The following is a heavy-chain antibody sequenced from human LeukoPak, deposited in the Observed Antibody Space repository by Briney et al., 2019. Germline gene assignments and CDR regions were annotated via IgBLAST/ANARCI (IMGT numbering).Heavy chain of an antibody. V-gene: IGHV3-53*01. Sequence: GGSLRLSCAASGFSVSSNYMSWVRQAPGKGLEWVSVLYSSGTTYYADSVKGRFTISRDNSKNTLFLQMNSLRVDDTAVYYCARGPLRSAFDYWGQGTLVTVSS. D-gene: IGHD5-12*01. CDR2: LYSSGTT. J-gene: IGHJ4*02. CDR3: ARGPLRSAFDY. CDR1: GFSVSSNY.